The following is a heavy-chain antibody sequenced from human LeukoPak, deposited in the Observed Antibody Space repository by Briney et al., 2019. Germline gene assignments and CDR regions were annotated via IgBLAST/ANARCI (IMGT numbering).Heavy chain of an antibody. Sequence: GGSLRLSSAASGFTFSSYSMNWVRQAPGKGLEWVSSISSSSSYIYYADSVKGRFTISRDNAKNSLYLQMNSLRAEDTAVYYCARDNDSSEDAFDIWGQGTMVTVSS. V-gene: IGHV3-21*01. J-gene: IGHJ3*02. D-gene: IGHD3-22*01. CDR3: ARDNDSSEDAFDI. CDR2: ISSSSSYI. CDR1: GFTFSSYS.